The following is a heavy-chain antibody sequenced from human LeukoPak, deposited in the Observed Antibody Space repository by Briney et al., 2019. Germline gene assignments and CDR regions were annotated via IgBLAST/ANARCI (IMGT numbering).Heavy chain of an antibody. CDR2: INAGNGNT. J-gene: IGHJ4*02. V-gene: IGHV1-3*01. CDR3: ARAEQGDITMVRGADFDY. Sequence: ASVKVSCKASGYTFTSYAMHWVRQAPGQRLEWMGWINAGNGNTKYSQKFQGRVTITRDTSASTAYMELSSLRSEDTAVYYCARAEQGDITMVRGADFDYWGQGTLVTVSS. CDR1: GYTFTSYA. D-gene: IGHD3-10*01.